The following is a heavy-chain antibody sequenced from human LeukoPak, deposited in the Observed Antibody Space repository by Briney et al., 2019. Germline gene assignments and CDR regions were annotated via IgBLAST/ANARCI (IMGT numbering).Heavy chain of an antibody. CDR1: IGSFSGYY. CDR2: INHSGST. D-gene: IGHD2-2*01. Sequence: PSETLSLTCAVYIGSFSGYYWRWIRQPPGKGLEWIGEINHSGSTNYNPSLKSRVTISVDTSKNQFSLKLNSVTAADTAVYYCARRDSCSSTSCYARGYYYYGMDVWGKGTTVTVSS. CDR3: ARRDSCSSTSCYARGYYYYGMDV. V-gene: IGHV4-34*01. J-gene: IGHJ6*04.